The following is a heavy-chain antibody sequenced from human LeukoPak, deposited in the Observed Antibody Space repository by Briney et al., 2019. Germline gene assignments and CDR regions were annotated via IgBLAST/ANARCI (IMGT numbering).Heavy chain of an antibody. CDR2: SSVYNGNT. V-gene: IGHV1-18*01. Sequence: ASVKVSCKASGYTLSSYGISWVRQAPGQGLEWMGWSSVYNGNTNYAQKLQGRVTMTTDTSTNTAYMEMMSLRSDDTAVYYCARDLGIAVAGRVDYWGQGTPVTVSS. J-gene: IGHJ4*02. D-gene: IGHD6-19*01. CDR3: ARDLGIAVAGRVDY. CDR1: GYTLSSYG.